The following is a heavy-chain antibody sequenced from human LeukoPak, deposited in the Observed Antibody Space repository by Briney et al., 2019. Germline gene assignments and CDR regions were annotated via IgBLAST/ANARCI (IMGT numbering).Heavy chain of an antibody. J-gene: IGHJ3*02. V-gene: IGHV4-4*07. CDR3: ARGTQLWFGELLYVAFDI. CDR2: IYTSGST. Sequence: SETLSLTCTVSGGSISSYYWSWIRQPAGKGLEWIGRIYTSGSTNYNPSLKSLVTMSVDTSKNQFSLKLSSVTAADTAVYYCARGTQLWFGELLYVAFDIWGQGTMVTVSS. D-gene: IGHD3-10*01. CDR1: GGSISSYY.